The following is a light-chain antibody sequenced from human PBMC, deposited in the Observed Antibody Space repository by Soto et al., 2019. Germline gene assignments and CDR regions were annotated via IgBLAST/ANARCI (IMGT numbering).Light chain of an antibody. CDR2: GSS. Sequence: EIVLTQSPGTLSLSPGERATLSCRASQSVSSSSLAWYQQKPGQAPRLLIYGSSSRATDIPDRFSVSGSGTDFTLIISRLEPEDFAVYYCQQYGRSPWTFGQGTKVEIK. J-gene: IGKJ1*01. CDR1: QSVSSSS. V-gene: IGKV3-20*01. CDR3: QQYGRSPWT.